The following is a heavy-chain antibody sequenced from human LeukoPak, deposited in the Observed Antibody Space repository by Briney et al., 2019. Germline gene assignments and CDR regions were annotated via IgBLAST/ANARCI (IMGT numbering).Heavy chain of an antibody. D-gene: IGHD1-26*01. J-gene: IGHJ4*02. V-gene: IGHV3-30*02. CDR3: ANLVGARDY. CDR2: IRYDGSNK. Sequence: GGSLRLSCAASGFAASGITFSTFGMHWVRQAPGKGLEWVAFIRYDGSNKYYADSVKGRFTISRDNSKNTLYLQMTSLRAEDTAVYYCANLVGARDYWGQGTLVTVSS. CDR1: GITFSTFG.